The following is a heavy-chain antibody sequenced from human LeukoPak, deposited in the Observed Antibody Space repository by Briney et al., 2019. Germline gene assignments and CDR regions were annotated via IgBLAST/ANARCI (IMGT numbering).Heavy chain of an antibody. J-gene: IGHJ5*02. CDR1: GGSISSYY. CDR3: ARDHYGSDPISWFDP. D-gene: IGHD3-10*01. CDR2: IYYSGST. V-gene: IGHV4-59*01. Sequence: KPSETLSLTCTVSGGSISSYYWSWIRQPPGKGLEWIGYIYYSGSTNYDPSLKSRVTISVDTSKNQFSLKLSSVTAADTAVYYCARDHYGSDPISWFDPWGQGTLVTVSS.